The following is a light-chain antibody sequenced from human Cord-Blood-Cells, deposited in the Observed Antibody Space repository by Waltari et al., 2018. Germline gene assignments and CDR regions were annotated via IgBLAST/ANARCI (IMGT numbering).Light chain of an antibody. J-gene: IGKJ5*01. CDR3: QQYGSSPSIT. CDR1: QSVSSSY. CDR2: DAS. V-gene: IGKV3D-20*01. Sequence: EIVLTQSPATLSLSPGERATLPCGASQSVSSSYLDWYQQKPGLAPRLLIYDASSRATGIPDRFSGSGSGTDFTLTISRLEPEDFAVYYCQQYGSSPSITFGQGTRLEIK.